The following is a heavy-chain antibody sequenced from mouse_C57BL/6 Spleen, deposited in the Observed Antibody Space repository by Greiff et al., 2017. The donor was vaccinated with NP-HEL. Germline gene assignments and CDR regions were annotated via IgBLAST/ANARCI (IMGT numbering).Heavy chain of an antibody. Sequence: EVKLVESGGGLVQPGGSLKLSCAASGFTFSDYGMAWVRQAPRKGPEWVAFISNLAYSIYYADTVTGRCTISRENAKNTLYLEMSSLRSEDTAMYYCARQYGSAYFDYWGQGTTLTVSS. V-gene: IGHV5-15*01. D-gene: IGHD1-1*01. CDR1: GFTFSDYG. CDR3: ARQYGSAYFDY. J-gene: IGHJ2*01. CDR2: ISNLAYSI.